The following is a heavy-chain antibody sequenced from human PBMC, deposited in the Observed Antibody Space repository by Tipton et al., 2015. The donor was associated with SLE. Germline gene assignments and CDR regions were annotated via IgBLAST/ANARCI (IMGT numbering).Heavy chain of an antibody. Sequence: SLRLSCAASGFNFSAYGMLWVRRAPGKGLEWVSSISGSDGSTYYADSVKGRFTISRDNSKNTLYLQMNSLRVEDTAVYYCVRDREGGTGNGWFDSWGQGTLVTVSS. V-gene: IGHV3-23*01. CDR2: ISGSDGST. D-gene: IGHD3-10*01. CDR1: GFNFSAYG. CDR3: VRDREGGTGNGWFDS. J-gene: IGHJ5*01.